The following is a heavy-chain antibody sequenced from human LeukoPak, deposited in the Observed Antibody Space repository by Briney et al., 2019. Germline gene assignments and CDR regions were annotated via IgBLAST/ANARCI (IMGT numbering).Heavy chain of an antibody. CDR1: GGSIGRYY. D-gene: IGHD6-19*01. V-gene: IGHV4-59*01. Sequence: SSETLSLTCTVYGGSIGRYYWNWIRQSPGQGLEWVGYIFSSGSTNYNPSLLGRVTISLDTSRNQFSLKLSSVTAADTAVYYCARDWGYSSGWSDGLDIWGQGTMVTVSS. CDR3: ARDWGYSSGWSDGLDI. J-gene: IGHJ3*02. CDR2: IFSSGST.